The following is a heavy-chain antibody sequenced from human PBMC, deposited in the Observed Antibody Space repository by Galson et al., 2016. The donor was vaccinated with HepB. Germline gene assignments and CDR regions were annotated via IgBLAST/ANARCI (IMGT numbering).Heavy chain of an antibody. CDR1: GYSFNTYW. CDR3: ASSLWFGEMFHVGSDY. V-gene: IGHV5-51*01. Sequence: QSGAEVKKAGESLKISCKGSGYSFNTYWIGWVRQVPGKGLEWVGILYPDDSETRYSPAFQGQVTIPADKSTSTAFLQWTSLKAADSAIYYCASSLWFGEMFHVGSDYGGQGSLVTVSP. CDR2: LYPDDSET. J-gene: IGHJ4*02. D-gene: IGHD3-10*01.